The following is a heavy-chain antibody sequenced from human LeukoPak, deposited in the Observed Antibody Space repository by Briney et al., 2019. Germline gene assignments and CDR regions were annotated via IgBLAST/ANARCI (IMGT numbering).Heavy chain of an antibody. V-gene: IGHV3-30*02. CDR2: IRYDGSNK. CDR1: GFTFSSYG. D-gene: IGHD3-16*02. J-gene: IGHJ4*02. CDR3: AKGSYQETSVDY. Sequence: GGSLRLSCAASGFTFSSYGMHWVRQAPGKGLEWVAFIRYDGSNKYYADSVKGRFTISRDNSKNTLYLQMNSLRAEDTAVYYCAKGSYQETSVDYWGQGTLVTVYS.